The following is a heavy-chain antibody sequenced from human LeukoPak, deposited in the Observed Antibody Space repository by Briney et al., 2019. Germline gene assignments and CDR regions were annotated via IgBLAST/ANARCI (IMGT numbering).Heavy chain of an antibody. Sequence: PSETLSLTCAVYGGSFSGHSWSWIRQPPGKGLEWIGEVIHGGSTNYNPSLKSRVIISLDTSKNQFSLKLNSVNAADTAVYYCARLYGYSFAVSRKYFDYWGQGTLVTVPS. V-gene: IGHV4-34*12. CDR2: VIHGGST. D-gene: IGHD5-24*01. J-gene: IGHJ4*02. CDR1: GGSFSGHS. CDR3: ARLYGYSFAVSRKYFDY.